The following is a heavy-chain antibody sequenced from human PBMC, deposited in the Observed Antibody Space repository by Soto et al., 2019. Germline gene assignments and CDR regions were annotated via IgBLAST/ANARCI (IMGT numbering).Heavy chain of an antibody. J-gene: IGHJ6*02. V-gene: IGHV3-30-3*01. D-gene: IGHD2-21*02. CDR2: ISYDGSNK. CDR3: ARDFAYCGGDCYYYYGMDV. CDR1: GFTFSSYA. Sequence: GGSLRLSCAASGFTFSSYAMHWVRQAPGKGLEWVAVISYDGSNKYYADSVKGRFTISRDNSKNTLYLQMNSLRAEDTAVYYCARDFAYCGGDCYYYYGMDVWGQGTTVTVSS.